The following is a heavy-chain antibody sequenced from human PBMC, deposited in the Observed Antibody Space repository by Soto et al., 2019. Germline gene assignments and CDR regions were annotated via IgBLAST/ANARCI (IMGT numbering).Heavy chain of an antibody. CDR1: GGTFSSYA. V-gene: IGHV1-69*13. CDR3: ARGMTAYAPSDY. Sequence: GASVKVSCKASGGTFSSYAISWVRQAPGQGLEWMGGIIPIFGTANYAQKFQGRVTITADESTSTAYMELSSLRSEDTAVYYCARGMTAYAPSDYWGQGTLVTVSS. J-gene: IGHJ4*02. CDR2: IIPIFGTA. D-gene: IGHD2-21*02.